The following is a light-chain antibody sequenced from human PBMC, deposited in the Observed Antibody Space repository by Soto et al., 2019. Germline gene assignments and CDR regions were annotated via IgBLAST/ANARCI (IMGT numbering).Light chain of an antibody. CDR3: QTWGTGSWV. Sequence: QPVLTQSPSASASLGASVKLTCTLSSGHSSYAIAWHQQQPEKGPRYLMNLNSDGSHSKGDGIPDRFSGSSSGAERYLTISSRQSEDEADYYCQTWGTGSWVFGGGTKLTVL. V-gene: IGLV4-69*01. CDR2: LNSDGSH. CDR1: SGHSSYA. J-gene: IGLJ3*02.